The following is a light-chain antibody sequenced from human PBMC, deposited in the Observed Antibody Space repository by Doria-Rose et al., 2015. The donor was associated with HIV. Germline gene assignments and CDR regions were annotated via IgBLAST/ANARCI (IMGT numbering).Light chain of an antibody. CDR1: QSVSAHY. V-gene: IGKV3-20*01. J-gene: IGKJ1*01. Sequence: TQSPGTLSLSPGERATLSCRASQSVSAHYLAWYQQRPGQSPRLLIYGASSRATDIPDRFSGSGSGTDFTLTISRLEPKDFAVYYCHQYASSRTFGQGTKVEIK. CDR2: GAS. CDR3: HQYASSRT.